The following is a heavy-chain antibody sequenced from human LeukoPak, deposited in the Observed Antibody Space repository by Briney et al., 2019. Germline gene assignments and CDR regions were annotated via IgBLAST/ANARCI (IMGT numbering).Heavy chain of an antibody. CDR2: LYSGGFT. CDR1: GFTVSSSY. CDR3: AKGSGSSSWYAFPYY. V-gene: IGHV3-66*01. Sequence: GGSLRLSCAASGFTVSSSYMSWVRQAPGKGLEWVSVLYSGGFTYYADSVKARFTISRDNSKNTLYLQMNSLRAEDTAVYYCAKGSGSSSWYAFPYYWGQGTLVTVSS. J-gene: IGHJ4*02. D-gene: IGHD6-13*01.